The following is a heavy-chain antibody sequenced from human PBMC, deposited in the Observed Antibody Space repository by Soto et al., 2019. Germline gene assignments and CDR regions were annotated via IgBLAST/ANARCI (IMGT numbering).Heavy chain of an antibody. Sequence: ASVKVSCKASGYTFTSYYMHWVRQAPGQGLEWMGIINPSGGSTSYAQKFQGRVTMTRDTSTSTVYMELSSLRSEDTAVYYCVRGGIYCSSTSCDPNDAFDIWGQGTMVTVSS. CDR2: INPSGGST. CDR1: GYTFTSYY. J-gene: IGHJ3*02. V-gene: IGHV1-46*01. CDR3: VRGGIYCSSTSCDPNDAFDI. D-gene: IGHD2-2*01.